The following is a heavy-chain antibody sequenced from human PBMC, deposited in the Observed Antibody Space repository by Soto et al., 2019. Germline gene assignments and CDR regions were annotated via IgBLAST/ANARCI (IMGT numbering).Heavy chain of an antibody. D-gene: IGHD3-3*02. Sequence: SETLSLTCAVSGGSISSSHWWSWVRQPPGKGLEWIGEIYHSGSANYNPSLKSRVTISVDKSTNQFSLKLSSVTAADTAVYYCARHFWSGYSYYFDYWGQGTLVTVSS. CDR2: IYHSGSA. J-gene: IGHJ4*02. CDR3: ARHFWSGYSYYFDY. CDR1: GGSISSSHW. V-gene: IGHV4-4*02.